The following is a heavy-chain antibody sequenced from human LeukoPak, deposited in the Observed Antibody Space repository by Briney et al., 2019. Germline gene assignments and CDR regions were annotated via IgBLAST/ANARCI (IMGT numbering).Heavy chain of an antibody. V-gene: IGHV4-59*01. J-gene: IGHJ5*02. CDR1: GGSIASYY. CDR3: ARDRGRATWFDP. D-gene: IGHD3-10*01. Sequence: SETLSLTCTVSGGSIASYYWHWIRQPPGKGLEWIGYIYYSGSTNYNPSLKSRVTISVDTSRKQFSLELHSVNAADTAVYYCARDRGRATWFDPWGQGTVVTVSS. CDR2: IYYSGST.